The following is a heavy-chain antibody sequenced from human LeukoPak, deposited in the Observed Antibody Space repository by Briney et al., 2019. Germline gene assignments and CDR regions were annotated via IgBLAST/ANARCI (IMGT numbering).Heavy chain of an antibody. CDR2: INPTGTGT. J-gene: IGHJ4*02. CDR3: ARVESGGYFDY. Sequence: ASVKVSCKASGYTFSNYYMHWVRQAPGQGLEWMGLINPTGTGTNYAQKFRGRVTLTRDTSTTTVYMELSSLRSEDSGVYYCARVESGGYFDYWGQGTLVTVSS. V-gene: IGHV1-46*01. D-gene: IGHD2-8*02. CDR1: GYTFSNYY.